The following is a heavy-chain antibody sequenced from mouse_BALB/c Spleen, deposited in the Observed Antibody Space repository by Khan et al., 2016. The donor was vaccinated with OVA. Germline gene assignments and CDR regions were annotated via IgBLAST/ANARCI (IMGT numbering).Heavy chain of an antibody. CDR3: ARRHSGYAWFAY. Sequence: EVELVESGGGLVQPGGSRKLSCAASGFTFSNFGMHWVRQAPEKGLEWVAYISSGSSSIYYADTVKGRFTISRDKPKNTMFLQMTSLRSEDTAMYYCARRHSGYAWFAYWGQGTLVTVSA. D-gene: IGHD1-1*01. CDR1: GFTFSNFG. CDR2: ISSGSSSI. V-gene: IGHV5-17*02. J-gene: IGHJ3*01.